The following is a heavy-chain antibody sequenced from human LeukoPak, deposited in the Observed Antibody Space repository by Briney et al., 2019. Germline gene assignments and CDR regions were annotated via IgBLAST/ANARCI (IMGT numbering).Heavy chain of an antibody. CDR2: INRDESAI. V-gene: IGHV3-7*01. J-gene: IGHJ4*02. CDR1: GFTFSGSW. Sequence: PGGSLRLSCAASGFTFSGSWMSWVRQAPGKGLEWVASINRDESAIFYLASVKGRFTISRDNAKNSLYLQMNSLRAEDTAVYYCARDLHFRVYDSSIYYPYWGQGTLVTVSS. D-gene: IGHD3-22*01. CDR3: ARDLHFRVYDSSIYYPY.